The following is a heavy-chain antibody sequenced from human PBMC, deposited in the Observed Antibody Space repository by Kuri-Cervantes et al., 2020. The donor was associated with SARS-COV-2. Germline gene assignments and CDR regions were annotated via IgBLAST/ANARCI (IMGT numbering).Heavy chain of an antibody. J-gene: IGHJ4*02. D-gene: IGHD2-15*01. CDR3: ARDRGYCSGGGCYSTGFSFDY. V-gene: IGHV3-21*01. CDR2: ISSSSDYI. Sequence: GESLKISCAASGFTFSSYGMTWVRQAPGKGLEWVSSISSSSDYIYYAGSVKGRFTVSRDNAENSLYLQMNSLRAGDTAVYYCARDRGYCSGGGCYSTGFSFDYWGQGALVTVSS. CDR1: GFTFSSYG.